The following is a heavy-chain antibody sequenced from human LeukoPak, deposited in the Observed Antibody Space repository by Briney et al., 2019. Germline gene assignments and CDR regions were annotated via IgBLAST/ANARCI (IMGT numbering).Heavy chain of an antibody. D-gene: IGHD4-17*01. Sequence: GGSLRLSCAAYGFTFSTFTLNWVRQAPGKGLEWVLYIPRSVSDMSYPDSVKGHFTFSNDKAKNSLYLQVNSLRADDTAVYYCTRTSGTVGAFDSWGQGAMVTVSS. V-gene: IGHV3-21*01. J-gene: IGHJ3*02. CDR1: GFTFSTFT. CDR3: TRTSGTVGAFDS. CDR2: IPRSVSDM.